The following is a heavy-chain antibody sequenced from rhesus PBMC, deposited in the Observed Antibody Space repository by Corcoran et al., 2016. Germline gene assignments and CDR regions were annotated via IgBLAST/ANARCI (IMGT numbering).Heavy chain of an antibody. Sequence: QVQLQQWGEGLVKPSETLSFTCAVYGGSISGYYYWSWIRQPPGKGLAWTGYICGNSASTNYNPSLKNRVTISRDTSKNQFSLKLSSVTAADTVVYYCARELQYLDWLSDFDYWGQGVLVTVSS. CDR2: ICGNSAST. CDR1: GGSISGYYY. V-gene: IGHV4-73*01. J-gene: IGHJ4*01. D-gene: IGHD3-3*01. CDR3: ARELQYLDWLSDFDY.